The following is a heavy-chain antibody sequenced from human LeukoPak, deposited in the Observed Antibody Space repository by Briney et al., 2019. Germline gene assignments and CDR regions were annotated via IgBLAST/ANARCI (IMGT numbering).Heavy chain of an antibody. CDR3: ARGVRLNLLYYYYYMDV. Sequence: SETLSLTCTVSGGSVSSGSYYWSWIRQPPGKGLEWIGYIYYSGSTNYNPSLKSRVTISVDTSKNQFSLKLSSVTAADTAVYYCARGVRLNLLYYYYYMDVWGKGTTVTVSS. D-gene: IGHD1-14*01. J-gene: IGHJ6*03. CDR2: IYYSGST. V-gene: IGHV4-61*01. CDR1: GGSVSSGSYY.